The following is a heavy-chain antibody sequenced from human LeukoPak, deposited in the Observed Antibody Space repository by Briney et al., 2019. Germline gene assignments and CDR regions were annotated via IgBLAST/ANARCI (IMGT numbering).Heavy chain of an antibody. J-gene: IGHJ2*01. D-gene: IGHD5-12*01. CDR2: ISGSGGNT. CDR1: GFSFSSYA. CDR3: ARELGYSGYESNWYFDL. Sequence: GGSLRLSCAASGFSFSSYAMSWVRQAPGKGLEWVSGISGSGGNTYYADSVKGRFTISRDNAKNSLYLQMNSLRAEDTAVYYCARELGYSGYESNWYFDLWGRGTLVTVSS. V-gene: IGHV3-23*01.